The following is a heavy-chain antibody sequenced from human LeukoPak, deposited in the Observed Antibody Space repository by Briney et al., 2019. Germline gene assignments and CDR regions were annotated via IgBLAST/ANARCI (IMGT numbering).Heavy chain of an antibody. CDR1: GYTFTSYD. J-gene: IGHJ6*02. Sequence: VASVKVSCKASGYTFTSYDINWVRQATGQGLEWMGWMNPNSGNTGYAQKFQGRVTMTRNTSISTAYMELSSLRSEDTAVYYCARDSAVLYYYYGMDVWGQGTTVTVSS. V-gene: IGHV1-8*01. CDR2: MNPNSGNT. D-gene: IGHD2-8*01. CDR3: ARDSAVLYYYYGMDV.